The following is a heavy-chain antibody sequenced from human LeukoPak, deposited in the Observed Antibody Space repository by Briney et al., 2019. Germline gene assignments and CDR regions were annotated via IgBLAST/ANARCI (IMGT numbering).Heavy chain of an antibody. CDR2: IWYDGSNK. CDR1: GFIFSTYG. Sequence: PGTSLRLSCEASGFIFSTYGMHWVRQAPGKGLEWVAVIWYDGSNKYYADSVKGRFTISRDNSKNTLYLQMNSLRAEDTAVYYCARDRLGLQGGYYFDYWGQGTLVTVSS. J-gene: IGHJ4*02. D-gene: IGHD4-11*01. CDR3: ARDRLGLQGGYYFDY. V-gene: IGHV3-33*08.